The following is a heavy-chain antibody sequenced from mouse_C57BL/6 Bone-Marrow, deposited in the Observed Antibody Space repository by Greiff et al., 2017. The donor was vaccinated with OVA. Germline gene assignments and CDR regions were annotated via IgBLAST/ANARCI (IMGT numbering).Heavy chain of an antibody. CDR2: IDPETGGT. J-gene: IGHJ4*01. V-gene: IGHV1-15*01. CDR1: GYTFTDYE. CDR3: GGGITTVVEDHYYAMDY. Sequence: VQLQQSGAELVRPGASVTLSCKASGYTFTDYEMHWVKQTPVHGLEWIGAIDPETGGTAYNQKFKGKATLTADKSSSTAYMQLSSLTSEDSAVYFCGGGITTVVEDHYYAMDYWGQGTSVTVSS. D-gene: IGHD1-1*01.